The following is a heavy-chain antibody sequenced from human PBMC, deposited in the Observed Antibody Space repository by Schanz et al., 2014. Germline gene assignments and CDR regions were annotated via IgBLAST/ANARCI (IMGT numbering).Heavy chain of an antibody. Sequence: EVQLVESGGGLVQPGGSLRLSCAASGFTFSNYAMSWVRQAPGKGLEWVSGFIVDSGNTYYADSVKGRFTISRDNSKNTLYLQMNTLRAEDTAVYYCARDRGYCSGGSCLTFDYWGQGTLVTVSS. D-gene: IGHD2-15*01. J-gene: IGHJ4*02. CDR1: GFTFSNYA. CDR3: ARDRGYCSGGSCLTFDY. V-gene: IGHV3-23*04. CDR2: FIVDSGNT.